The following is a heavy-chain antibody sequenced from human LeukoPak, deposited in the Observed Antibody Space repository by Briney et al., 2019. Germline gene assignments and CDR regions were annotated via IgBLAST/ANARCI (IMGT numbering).Heavy chain of an antibody. J-gene: IGHJ3*02. CDR2: ISGSAAKK. CDR3: AKEDGGTGAFDI. CDR1: GLTFSTYA. D-gene: IGHD1-1*01. Sequence: GGSLRLSCAASGLTFSTYAMSWVSEAQGEGQEWVSAISGSAAKKYYADSVRGRFTISRDNSKNTLFLQMNSLRAEDTAVYYCAKEDGGTGAFDIWGQGTMITVSS. V-gene: IGHV3-23*01.